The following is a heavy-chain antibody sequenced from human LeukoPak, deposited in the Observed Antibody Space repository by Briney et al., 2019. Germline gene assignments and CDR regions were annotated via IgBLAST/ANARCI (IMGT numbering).Heavy chain of an antibody. V-gene: IGHV1-8*02. CDR3: ARGLNWNGGNMDV. CDR2: MNPNSGNT. Sequence: ASVKVSCKASGYTFTSYGISWVRQAPGQGLEWMGWMNPNSGNTGYAQKFQDRVIMTRNTSISTVSMELSSLRSDDTAVYYCARGLNWNGGNMDVWGKGTTVTVSS. J-gene: IGHJ6*03. CDR1: GYTFTSYG. D-gene: IGHD1-1*01.